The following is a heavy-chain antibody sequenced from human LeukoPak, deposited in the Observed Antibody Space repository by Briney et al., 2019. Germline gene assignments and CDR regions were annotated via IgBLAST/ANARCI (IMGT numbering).Heavy chain of an antibody. CDR3: ARHRIAAAGTANWFDP. CDR1: GGSISSYY. Sequence: SETLSLTCTVSGGSISSYYWSWIRQPPGKGLEWIGYIYYSGSTNYNPSLKSRVTISVDTSKNQFSLKLSSVTAADTAVYYCARHRIAAAGTANWFDPWGQGTLVTVSS. J-gene: IGHJ5*02. D-gene: IGHD6-13*01. V-gene: IGHV4-59*08. CDR2: IYYSGST.